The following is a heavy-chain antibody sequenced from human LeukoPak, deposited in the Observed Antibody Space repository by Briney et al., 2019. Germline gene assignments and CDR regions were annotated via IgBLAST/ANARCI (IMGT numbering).Heavy chain of an antibody. CDR2: IYYSGST. V-gene: IGHV4-30-4*08. D-gene: IGHD6-13*01. CDR1: GGSISSGDYY. Sequence: PSETLSLTCTVSGGSISSGDYYWSWIRQPPGKGLEWIGYIYYSGSTYYNPSLKSRVTISVDTSKNQFSLKLSSVTAADTAVYYCASENASSWYRGGGGVENAFDIWGQGTMVTVSS. CDR3: ASENASSWYRGGGGVENAFDI. J-gene: IGHJ3*02.